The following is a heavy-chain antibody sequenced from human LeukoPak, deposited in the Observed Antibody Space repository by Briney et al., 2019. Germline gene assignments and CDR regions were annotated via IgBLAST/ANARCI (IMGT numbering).Heavy chain of an antibody. CDR3: AKGHVPYYFDY. Sequence: GGSLRLSCAASGFTFSSYGMHWVRQAPGKGLEWVAVISYDGSNKYYADSVKGRFTISRDNSKNTLYLQMNSLRAEDTAVYYCAKGHVPYYFDYWGQGTLVTVSS. J-gene: IGHJ4*02. V-gene: IGHV3-30*18. CDR2: ISYDGSNK. D-gene: IGHD3-10*02. CDR1: GFTFSSYG.